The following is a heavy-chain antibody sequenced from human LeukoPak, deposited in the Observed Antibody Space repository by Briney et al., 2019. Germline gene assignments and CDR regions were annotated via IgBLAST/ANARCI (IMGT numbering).Heavy chain of an antibody. D-gene: IGHD2-21*01. Sequence: SCSGVSTYYADSVTGRFTISRDNSKNTLYLQMNSLRAEDTAVYYCAKDGVVVIATEYFQHWGQGTLVTVSS. V-gene: IGHV3-23*01. J-gene: IGHJ1*01. CDR2: SCSGVST. CDR3: AKDGVVVIATEYFQH.